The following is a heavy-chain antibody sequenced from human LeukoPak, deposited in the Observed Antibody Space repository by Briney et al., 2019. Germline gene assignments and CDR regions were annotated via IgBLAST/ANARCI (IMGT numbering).Heavy chain of an antibody. CDR2: IYYSGST. CDR1: GGSISSGGYY. J-gene: IGHJ4*02. Sequence: PSQTLSLTCTVSGGSISSGGYYWSWIRQHPGKGLEWIGYIYYSGSTYYNPSLKSRVTISVDTSKNQFSLKLSSVTAADTAVYYCARVQVRSYGYRLCCYFDYWGQGTLVTVSS. CDR3: ARVQVRSYGYRLCCYFDY. V-gene: IGHV4-31*03. D-gene: IGHD5-18*01.